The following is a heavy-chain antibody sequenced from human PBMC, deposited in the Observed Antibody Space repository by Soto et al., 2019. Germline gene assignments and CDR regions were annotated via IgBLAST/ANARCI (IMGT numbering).Heavy chain of an antibody. J-gene: IGHJ3*02. Sequence: QVQLVESGGGVVQPGRSLRLSCAASGFTFSSYGMHWVRQAPGKGLEWVAVIWYDGSNKYYADSVKGRFTISRDNSKNTLYLQMNSLRAEDTAVYYCARAHDYGDYSYAFDIWGQGTMVTVSS. D-gene: IGHD4-17*01. CDR3: ARAHDYGDYSYAFDI. V-gene: IGHV3-33*01. CDR1: GFTFSSYG. CDR2: IWYDGSNK.